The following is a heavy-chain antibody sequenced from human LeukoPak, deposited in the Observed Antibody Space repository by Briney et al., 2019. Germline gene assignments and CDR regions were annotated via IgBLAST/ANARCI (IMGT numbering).Heavy chain of an antibody. D-gene: IGHD3-16*02. CDR3: ARNLYRTDMGIDY. Sequence: PSETLSLTCTVSGHPLRSGGYYWTRIPQHPGKGLGRIGYIYYTGNTYYTPSLKSRVTISVDTSKNQFSLKLNSVTAADTAMYYCARNLYRTDMGIDYWGQGTLVTVSS. J-gene: IGHJ4*02. CDR2: IYYTGNT. V-gene: IGHV4-31*03. CDR1: GHPLRSGGYY.